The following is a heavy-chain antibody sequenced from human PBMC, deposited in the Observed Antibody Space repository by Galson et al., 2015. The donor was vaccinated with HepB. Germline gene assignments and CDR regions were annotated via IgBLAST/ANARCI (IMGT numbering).Heavy chain of an antibody. D-gene: IGHD2-15*01. CDR1: GFTFSSYS. V-gene: IGHV3-21*01. J-gene: IGHJ4*02. CDR3: AARGYCSGGSHCGKVY. CDR2: ISSSSSYI. Sequence: SLRLSCAASGFTFSSYSMNWVRQAPGKGLEWVSSISSSSSYIYYADSVKGRFTISRDNAKNSLYLQMNSLRAEDTAVYYCAARGYCSGGSHCGKVYWGQGTLVTVSS.